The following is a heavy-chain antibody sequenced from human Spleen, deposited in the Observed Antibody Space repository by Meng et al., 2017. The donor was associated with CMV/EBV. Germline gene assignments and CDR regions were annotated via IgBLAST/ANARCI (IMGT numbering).Heavy chain of an antibody. J-gene: IGHJ3*02. V-gene: IGHV3-21*01. CDR3: ARVVTDDAFDI. Sequence: GGSLRLSCAASGFTVSSNYMSWVRQAPGKGLEWVSSISSSSSYIYYADSVKGRFTISRDNAKNSLYLQMNSLRAEDTAVYYCARVVTDDAFDIWGQGTMVTVSS. CDR2: ISSSSSYI. D-gene: IGHD3-10*01. CDR1: GFTVSSNY.